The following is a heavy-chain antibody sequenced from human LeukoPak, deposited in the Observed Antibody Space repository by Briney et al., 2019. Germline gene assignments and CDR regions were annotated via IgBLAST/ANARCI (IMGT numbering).Heavy chain of an antibody. Sequence: GGSLGLSCAASGFTFSVSGMHWVRQAPGKGLEWLAFIRYDGSNKYYADSVKGRFTISRDNSKNMVYLQMNSLRSGETAIYYCAKDRVQLDYYGSGSLDYWGQGTLVTVSA. V-gene: IGHV3-30*02. CDR1: GFTFSVSG. CDR3: AKDRVQLDYYGSGSLDY. D-gene: IGHD3-10*01. J-gene: IGHJ4*02. CDR2: IRYDGSNK.